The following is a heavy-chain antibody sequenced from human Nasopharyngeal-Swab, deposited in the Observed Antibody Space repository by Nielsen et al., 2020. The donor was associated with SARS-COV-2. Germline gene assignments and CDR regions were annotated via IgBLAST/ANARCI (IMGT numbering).Heavy chain of an antibody. CDR3: ATGVVTARGADY. J-gene: IGHJ4*02. V-gene: IGHV3-23*01. Sequence: VRQAPGKGLEWVSAISGSGGSTYYADSVKGRFTISRDNSKNTLYLQMNSLRAEDTAVYYCATGVVTARGADYWGQGTLVTVSS. D-gene: IGHD2-21*02. CDR2: ISGSGGST.